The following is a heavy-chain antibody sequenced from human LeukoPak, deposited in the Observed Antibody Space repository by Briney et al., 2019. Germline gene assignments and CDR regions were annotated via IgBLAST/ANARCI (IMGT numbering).Heavy chain of an antibody. CDR3: TTDGGYSSSEFDY. D-gene: IGHD6-13*01. Sequence: GGSLRLSCAASGFTFSNAWMSWVRQAPGKGLEWVGRIKSKTDGGTTDYAAPVKGRFTISRDDSKNTLYLQMNSLKTEDTAVYYCTTDGGYSSSEFDYWGQGTLVTVSS. CDR2: IKSKTDGGTT. CDR1: GFTFSNAW. J-gene: IGHJ4*02. V-gene: IGHV3-15*01.